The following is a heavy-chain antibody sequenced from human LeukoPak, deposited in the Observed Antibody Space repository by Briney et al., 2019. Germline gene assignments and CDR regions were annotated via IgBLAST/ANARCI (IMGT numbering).Heavy chain of an antibody. CDR2: ISYDGSNK. J-gene: IGHJ3*02. CDR1: GFTFSSYA. Sequence: GGSLRLSCAASGFTFSSYAMHWVRQAPGKGLEWVAVISYDGSNKYYADSVKGRFTISRDNSKNTLYLQMNSLRAEDTAVYYCAKDITVRGPNAFENWGQGTMVTVSS. CDR3: AKDITVRGPNAFEN. V-gene: IGHV3-30-3*01. D-gene: IGHD3-10*01.